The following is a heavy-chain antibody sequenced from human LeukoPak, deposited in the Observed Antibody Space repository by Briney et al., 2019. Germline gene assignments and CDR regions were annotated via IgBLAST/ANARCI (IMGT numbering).Heavy chain of an antibody. V-gene: IGHV5-51*01. CDR3: ARLPNTYYDFWSGYYPINFDY. Sequence: GESLQISCQGSGYSFTSYWIGWVRQMPGKGLEWMGIIYPGDSDTRYSPSFQGQVTISADKSISTAYLQWSSLKASDTAMYYCARLPNTYYDFWSGYYPINFDYWGQGTLVTVSS. D-gene: IGHD3-3*01. J-gene: IGHJ4*02. CDR2: IYPGDSDT. CDR1: GYSFTSYW.